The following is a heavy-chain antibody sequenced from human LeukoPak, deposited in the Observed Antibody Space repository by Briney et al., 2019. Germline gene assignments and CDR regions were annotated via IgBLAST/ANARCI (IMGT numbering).Heavy chain of an antibody. CDR2: IYYSGST. CDR1: GGSISSYY. Sequence: SETLSLTCTVSGGSISSYYWSWIRQPPGKGLEWIGHIYYSGSTNYNPSLKSRVTISVDTSKNQFSLKLSSVTAADTAVYYCARHSETTEFDYWGQGTLVTVSS. J-gene: IGHJ4*02. V-gene: IGHV4-59*08. CDR3: ARHSETTEFDY. D-gene: IGHD4-11*01.